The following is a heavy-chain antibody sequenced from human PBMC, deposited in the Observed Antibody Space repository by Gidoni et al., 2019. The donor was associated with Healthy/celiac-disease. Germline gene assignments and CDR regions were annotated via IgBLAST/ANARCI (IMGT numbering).Heavy chain of an antibody. CDR3: ARGGRCSSTSCYTSLTDYMDV. Sequence: QVQLVQSGAEVKKPGSSVKVSCKASGGTFSSYAISWVRKAPGQGLEWMGGIIPIFGTANYAQKFQGRVTITADESTSTAYMDLSSLRSEDTAVYYCARGGRCSSTSCYTSLTDYMDVWGKGTTVTVSS. CDR2: IIPIFGTA. J-gene: IGHJ6*03. CDR1: GGTFSSYA. V-gene: IGHV1-69*01. D-gene: IGHD2-2*02.